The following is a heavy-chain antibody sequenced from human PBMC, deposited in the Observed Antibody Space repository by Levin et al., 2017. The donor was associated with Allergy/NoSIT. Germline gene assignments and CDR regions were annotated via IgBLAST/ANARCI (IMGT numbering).Heavy chain of an antibody. J-gene: IGHJ4*02. CDR2: MYSGGRT. Sequence: LSLPCVASGFTVSSTYMSWVRQAPGKGLDWVSVMYSGGRTDYADSVKGRFTISRDNSKNTVYLQMNSLRVDDTAVYFCARYYRPTRGLDYWGQGTLVTVSS. CDR1: GFTVSSTY. CDR3: ARYYRPTRGLDY. D-gene: IGHD1-14*01. V-gene: IGHV3-53*01.